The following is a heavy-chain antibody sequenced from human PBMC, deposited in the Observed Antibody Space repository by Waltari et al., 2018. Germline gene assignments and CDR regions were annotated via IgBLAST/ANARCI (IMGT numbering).Heavy chain of an antibody. D-gene: IGHD5-12*01. Sequence: EVQLVESGGGLVQPGGSLRLSCAASGFTFSSLWLIWVRQAPGKGLEWVANIKQDGSEKYYVDSVKGRFTISRDNAKNSLFLQMNSLRAEDTAVYYCARDAQSGYPDLARFDYWGQGTLVTVSS. CDR3: ARDAQSGYPDLARFDY. CDR1: GFTFSSLW. V-gene: IGHV3-7*01. J-gene: IGHJ4*02. CDR2: IKQDGSEK.